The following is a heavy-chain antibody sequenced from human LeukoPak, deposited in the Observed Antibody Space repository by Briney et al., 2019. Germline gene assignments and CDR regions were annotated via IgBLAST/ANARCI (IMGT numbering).Heavy chain of an antibody. V-gene: IGHV3-53*01. CDR3: AIRGYCSGGSCSG. J-gene: IGHJ4*02. Sequence: GGSLRLSCAASGFTVSSNYMSWVRQAPGKGLEWVSVIYSGGSTYYADSVKGRFTISRDNSKNTLYLQMNSLRAEDTAVYYCAIRGYCSGGSCSGWGQGTLVTVSS. CDR1: GFTVSSNY. D-gene: IGHD2-15*01. CDR2: IYSGGST.